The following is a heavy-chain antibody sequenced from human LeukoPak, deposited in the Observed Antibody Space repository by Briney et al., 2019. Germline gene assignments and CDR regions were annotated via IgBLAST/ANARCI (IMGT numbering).Heavy chain of an antibody. D-gene: IGHD6-19*01. CDR2: INHSGST. V-gene: IGHV4-34*01. CDR3: ARGPHGIAVVGTTDYGSYFDY. J-gene: IGHJ4*02. Sequence: PSETLSLTSAVYGGSFSGYYWSWIRQPPGKGLEWIGEINHSGSTNYNPSLKSRVTISVDTSKNQFSLKLSSVTAGDTAVYYCARGPHGIAVVGTTDYGSYFDYWGQGTLVTVSS. CDR1: GGSFSGYY.